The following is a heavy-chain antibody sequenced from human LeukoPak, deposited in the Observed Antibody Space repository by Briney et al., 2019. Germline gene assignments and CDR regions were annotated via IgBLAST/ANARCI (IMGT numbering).Heavy chain of an antibody. J-gene: IGHJ4*02. CDR3: EGYIFGGVGLY. Sequence: GGSLRPSCAASGFTFSNAWMSWVRQAPGKGLEWVGRIKSKTDGGTTDYAAPVKGRFTISRDDSKNTLYLQMNSLKTGDTAVYYCEGYIFGGVGLYGGRGPLVTASS. CDR1: GFTFSNAW. CDR2: IKSKTDGGTT. D-gene: IGHD3-3*02. V-gene: IGHV3-15*01.